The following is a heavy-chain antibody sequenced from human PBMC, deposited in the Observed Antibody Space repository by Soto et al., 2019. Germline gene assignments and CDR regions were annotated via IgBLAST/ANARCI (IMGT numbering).Heavy chain of an antibody. CDR2: INAANGNT. CDR1: GYTFRTYA. V-gene: IGHV1-3*01. Sequence: SSVKFLCRASGYTFRTYAMHWVRQAPGERLEWMGSINAANGNTKYSQKLKGRLTITRGTEASTAYMESSSLRSEETAVYFRERDWGSVQVFD. CDR3: ERDWGSVQVFD. J-gene: IGHJ5*01. D-gene: IGHD3-16*01.